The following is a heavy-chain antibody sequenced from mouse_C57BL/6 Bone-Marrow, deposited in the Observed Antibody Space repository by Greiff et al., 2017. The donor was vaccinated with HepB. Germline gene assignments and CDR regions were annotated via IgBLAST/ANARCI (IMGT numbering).Heavy chain of an antibody. Sequence: VQLLQSGAELVMPGASVKLSCKASGYTFTSYWMRWVKQRPGQGLEWIGEIDPPDSYTNYNQKFKGKSTLTVAKSSGTAYMQVSSLTSEDSAVYYCARRGYYGSNYAMDYWGQGTSVTVSS. D-gene: IGHD1-1*01. CDR2: IDPPDSYT. CDR3: ARRGYYGSNYAMDY. V-gene: IGHV1-69*01. J-gene: IGHJ4*01. CDR1: GYTFTSYW.